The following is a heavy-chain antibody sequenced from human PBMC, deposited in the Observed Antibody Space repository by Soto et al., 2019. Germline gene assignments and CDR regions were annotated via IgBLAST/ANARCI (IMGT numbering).Heavy chain of an antibody. CDR1: GFTFSVYS. D-gene: IGHD6-19*01. V-gene: IGHV3-48*02. Sequence: EVQLVESGGDLVQRGGSLRLSCVASGFTFSVYSMKWVRQAPGKGLEWFSYITSDTKTIKYADSVKVRFTISRDNAKNSVYLQMNSLRDEDTAVYYCARSVEGHFDYWGQGTVVTVSS. CDR3: ARSVEGHFDY. CDR2: ITSDTKTI. J-gene: IGHJ4*02.